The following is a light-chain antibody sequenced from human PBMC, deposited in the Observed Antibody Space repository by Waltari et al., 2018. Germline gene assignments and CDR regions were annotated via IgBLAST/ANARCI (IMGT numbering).Light chain of an antibody. CDR3: TQYASFLYT. CDR2: GAS. J-gene: IGKJ2*01. CDR1: QSVSSSY. V-gene: IGKV3-20*01. Sequence: ELLLTQSPGTLSLSPGERATLSCRASQSVSSSYLAWYQQKPGQAPRLLIYGASSRATGIRDRFRGSRSGTDFTLAISRLEPEDFAVYYCTQYASFLYTFGQGTKLEIQ.